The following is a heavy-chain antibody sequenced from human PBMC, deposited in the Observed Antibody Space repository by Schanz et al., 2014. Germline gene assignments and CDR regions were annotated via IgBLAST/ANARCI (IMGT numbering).Heavy chain of an antibody. D-gene: IGHD3-10*01. J-gene: IGHJ4*02. CDR1: GYTFTNFF. V-gene: IGHV1-46*03. Sequence: QVQLVQSGTEAKKPGASLKISCKASGYTFTNFFLHWVRQAPGQGLEWMGIINPIGGSTTYAQKFRGAVTLTTDTSTDTAYLELTSLRSEDTAVYYCARGSPENMIRGELDYWGQGTLVTVSS. CDR3: ARGSPENMIRGELDY. CDR2: INPIGGST.